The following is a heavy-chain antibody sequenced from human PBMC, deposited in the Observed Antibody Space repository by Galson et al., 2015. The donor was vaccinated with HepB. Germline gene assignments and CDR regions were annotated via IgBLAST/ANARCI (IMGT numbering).Heavy chain of an antibody. CDR2: INHSGST. V-gene: IGHV4-34*01. CDR1: GGSFSGYY. Sequence: ETLSLTCAVYGGSFSGYYWSWIRQPPGKGLEWIGEINHSGSTNYNPSLKSRVTISVDTSKNQFSLNLTSVTAADTAVYYCARGYRGAAAGTLSRWGQGTLVTVSS. CDR3: ARGYRGAAAGTLSR. J-gene: IGHJ4*02. D-gene: IGHD6-13*01.